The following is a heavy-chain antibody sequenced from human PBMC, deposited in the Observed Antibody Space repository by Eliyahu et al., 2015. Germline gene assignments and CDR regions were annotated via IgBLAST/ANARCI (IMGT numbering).Heavy chain of an antibody. J-gene: IGHJ4*02. D-gene: IGHD3-3*01. Sequence: QVQLVQSGAEVKKPGASVKVXCKXSGYXFSFYGLTWVRQAPGQGLEWMAWINGYTGNTDYAQKFRDRLTMTADTSTSTATMELMALTSDDTAVYYCARGPTISGVRTTFDHWGQGTLVTVSS. V-gene: IGHV1-18*04. CDR1: GYXFSFYG. CDR2: INGYTGNT. CDR3: ARGPTISGVRTTFDH.